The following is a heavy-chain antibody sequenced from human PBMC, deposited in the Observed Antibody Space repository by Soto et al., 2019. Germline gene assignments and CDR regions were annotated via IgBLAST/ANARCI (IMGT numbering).Heavy chain of an antibody. D-gene: IGHD1-26*01. J-gene: IGHJ6*02. CDR2: ISYDGSNK. Sequence: QVQLVESGVGVVQPGRSLRLSCAASGFTFSSYGMHWVRQAPGKGLEWVAVISYDGSNKYYADSVKGRFTISRDNSKNTRYLQMNSLRAEDTAVYYCAKDVVVGDNNGLGDYYYYYGMDVWGQGTTVTVSS. V-gene: IGHV3-30*18. CDR1: GFTFSSYG. CDR3: AKDVVVGDNNGLGDYYYYYGMDV.